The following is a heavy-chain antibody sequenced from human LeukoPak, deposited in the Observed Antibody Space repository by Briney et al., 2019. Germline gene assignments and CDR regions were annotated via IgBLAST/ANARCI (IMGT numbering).Heavy chain of an antibody. Sequence: PGGSLRLSCAASGFSFRSYTMNRVRQAPGKGLEWVSAISGSGGSTYYADSVKGRFTISRDNSNNTLYLQMNRLRAEDTAIYFCAKDMGGRLGPWGQGTLVTVSS. CDR1: GFSFRSYT. V-gene: IGHV3-23*01. CDR3: AKDMGGRLGP. D-gene: IGHD1-26*01. J-gene: IGHJ5*02. CDR2: ISGSGGST.